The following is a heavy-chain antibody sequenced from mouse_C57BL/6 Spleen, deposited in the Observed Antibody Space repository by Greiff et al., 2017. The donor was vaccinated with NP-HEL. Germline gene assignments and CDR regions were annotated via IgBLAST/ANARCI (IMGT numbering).Heavy chain of an antibody. CDR2: ISSGSGNI. CDR1: GFTFSDYG. V-gene: IGHV5-17*01. J-gene: IGHJ3*01. Sequence: EVHLVESGGGLVKPGGSLKLSCAASGFTFSDYGMHWVRQAPGKGLEWVAYISSGSGNIYYADTVKGRFTISRDNAKNTLFLQMTRLRSEDTAMYYCDPGYDYGGFAYWGQGTLVTVSA. D-gene: IGHD2-4*01. CDR3: DPGYDYGGFAY.